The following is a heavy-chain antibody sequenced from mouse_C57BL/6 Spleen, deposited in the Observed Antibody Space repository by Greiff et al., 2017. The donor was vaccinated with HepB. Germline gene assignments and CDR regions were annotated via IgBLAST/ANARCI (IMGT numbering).Heavy chain of an antibody. J-gene: IGHJ2*01. V-gene: IGHV1-69*01. CDR3: ARKEDFDY. Sequence: QVQLQQPGAELVMPGASVKLSCKASGYTFTSYWMHWVKQRPGQGLEWIGEIDPSDSYTNYNQKFKGKSTLTVDKSSSTAYMQLSSLTSEDSAVYYCARKEDFDYWGQGTTLTVSS. CDR2: IDPSDSYT. CDR1: GYTFTSYW.